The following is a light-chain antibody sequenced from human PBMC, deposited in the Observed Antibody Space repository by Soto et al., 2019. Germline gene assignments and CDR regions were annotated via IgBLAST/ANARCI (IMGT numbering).Light chain of an antibody. CDR1: DIGSYS. CDR3: QVWDSSSDHAV. Sequence: SYELTQPPSVSVAPGQTARITCGGNDIGSYSVHWYQQRPGQAPVLVVYDDSDRPSGIPERFSGSNSGNTATLAISRVEVGDEADYYCQVWDSSSDHAVFGGGTKLTFL. V-gene: IGLV3-21*02. CDR2: DDS. J-gene: IGLJ2*01.